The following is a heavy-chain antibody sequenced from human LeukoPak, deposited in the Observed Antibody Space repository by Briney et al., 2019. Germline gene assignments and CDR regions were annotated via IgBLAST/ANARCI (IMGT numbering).Heavy chain of an antibody. CDR1: GGSFSGYY. D-gene: IGHD1-26*01. CDR3: ARGSSPYSGSYFH. J-gene: IGHJ4*02. Sequence: PSETLSLTCAVYGGSFSGYYWSWIRQPPGKGLEWIGEINHSGSTNYNPSLKSRVTISVDTSKNQFSLKPSSVTAADTAVYYCARGSSPYSGSYFHWGQGTLVTVSS. V-gene: IGHV4-34*01. CDR2: INHSGST.